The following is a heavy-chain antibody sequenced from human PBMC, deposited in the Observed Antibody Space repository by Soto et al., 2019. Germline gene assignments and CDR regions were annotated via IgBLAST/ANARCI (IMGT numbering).Heavy chain of an antibody. V-gene: IGHV3-13*01. J-gene: IGHJ6*02. D-gene: IGHD2-15*01. CDR2: IDSAGDT. CDR1: GFTFNKFD. CDR3: ARGPPRYCSGGSCYSDDLDV. Sequence: GGSLRLSCAASGFTFNKFDMHWVHQATGKGLEWVSAIDSAGDTYYPDSVKGRFTISRENARNSSFLQMNSLRVGDTAVYYCARGPPRYCSGGSCYSDDLDVWGQGTTVTVSS.